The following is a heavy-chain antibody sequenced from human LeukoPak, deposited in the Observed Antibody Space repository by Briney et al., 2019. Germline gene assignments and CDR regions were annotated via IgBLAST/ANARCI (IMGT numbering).Heavy chain of an antibody. Sequence: PSETLSLTCTVSGGSISSYYWSWIRQPPGKGLEWIGYIYYSGSTNYNPSLKSRVTTSVDTSKNQFSLKLSSVTAADTAVYYCARATSGYSYGYWFDPWGQGTLVTVSS. V-gene: IGHV4-59*01. D-gene: IGHD5-18*01. CDR2: IYYSGST. J-gene: IGHJ5*02. CDR3: ARATSGYSYGYWFDP. CDR1: GGSISSYY.